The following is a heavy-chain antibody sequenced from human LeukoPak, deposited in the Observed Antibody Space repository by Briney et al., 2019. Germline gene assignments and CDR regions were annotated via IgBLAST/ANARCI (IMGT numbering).Heavy chain of an antibody. CDR2: IYTSGST. D-gene: IGHD2-15*01. J-gene: IGHJ6*03. V-gene: IGHV4-61*02. CDR3: ARSVEGYCRGGSCYYYSYYMDV. Sequence: SETLSLTCTVSGGSISSGSYYRSWIRQPAGKGLEWIGRIYTSGSTNYNPSLKSRVTISVDTSKNQFSLKLSSVTAADTAVYYCARSVEGYCRGGSCYYYSYYMDVWGKGTTVTVSS. CDR1: GGSISSGSYY.